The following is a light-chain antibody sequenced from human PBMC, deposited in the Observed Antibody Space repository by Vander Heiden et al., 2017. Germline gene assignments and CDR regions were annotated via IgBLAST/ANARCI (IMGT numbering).Light chain of an antibody. V-gene: IGLV2-23*02. CDR2: EVS. Sequence: QTALTQPASVSGSPVQSVPISCTGTSSDVGGYNIVSWYQQHPGQAPNLMIDEVSKRPSGVSNRFSGSKSGNTASLTISGLQAEDEADYYCCSYAGSSTFVVFGGGTKLTVL. CDR3: CSYAGSSTFVV. J-gene: IGLJ2*01. CDR1: SSDVGGYNI.